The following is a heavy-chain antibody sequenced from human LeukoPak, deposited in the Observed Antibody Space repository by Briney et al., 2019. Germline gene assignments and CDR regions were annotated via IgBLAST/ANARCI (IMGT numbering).Heavy chain of an antibody. Sequence: SETLSLTCAVYGGSFSGYYWSWIRQHPGKGLEWIGEINHSGSTNYNPSLKSRVTISVDTSKNQFSLKLSSVTAADTAVYYCARGTGTTVLYYYYGMDVWGKGTTVTVSS. J-gene: IGHJ6*04. CDR1: GGSFSGYY. CDR2: INHSGST. D-gene: IGHD1-1*01. V-gene: IGHV4-34*01. CDR3: ARGTGTTVLYYYYGMDV.